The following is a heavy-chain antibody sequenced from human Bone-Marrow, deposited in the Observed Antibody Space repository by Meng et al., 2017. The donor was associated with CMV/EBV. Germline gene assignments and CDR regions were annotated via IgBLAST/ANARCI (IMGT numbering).Heavy chain of an antibody. CDR3: ARVATWYCSSTSCSYFDY. CDR2: IYPGDSDT. V-gene: IGHV5-51*01. Sequence: KVSCKGSGYSFTSYWIGWVRQMPGKGLEWMGIIYPGDSDTRYSPSFQGQVTISADKSISTAYLQWSSLKASDTAMYYCARVATWYCSSTSCSYFDYWGQATLVTVSS. CDR1: GYSFTSYW. J-gene: IGHJ4*02. D-gene: IGHD2-2*01.